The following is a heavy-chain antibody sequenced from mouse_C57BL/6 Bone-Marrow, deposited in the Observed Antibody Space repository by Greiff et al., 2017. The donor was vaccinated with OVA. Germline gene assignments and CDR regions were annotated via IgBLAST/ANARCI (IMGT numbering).Heavy chain of an antibody. CDR3: ARNGYSDY. J-gene: IGHJ2*01. D-gene: IGHD2-2*01. CDR2: IDPSDSYT. Sequence: QVHVKQPGAELVMPGASVKLSCKASGYTFTSYWMHWVKQRPGQGLEWIGEIDPSDSYTNYNQKFKGKSTLTVDKSSSTAYMQLSSLTSEDSAVYYCARNGYSDYWGQGTTLTVSS. CDR1: GYTFTSYW. V-gene: IGHV1-69*01.